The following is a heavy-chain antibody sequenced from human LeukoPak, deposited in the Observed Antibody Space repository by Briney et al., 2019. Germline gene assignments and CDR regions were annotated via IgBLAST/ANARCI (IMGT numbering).Heavy chain of an antibody. Sequence: GRSLRLSCAASGFTFSSYAMHWVRQAPGKGLEWVAVISYDGSNKYYADSVEGRFTISRDNSKNTLYLQMNSLRAEDTAVYYCARDRRYDILTGYPPSAFDIWGQGTMVTVSS. V-gene: IGHV3-30*04. CDR1: GFTFSSYA. CDR3: ARDRRYDILTGYPPSAFDI. CDR2: ISYDGSNK. D-gene: IGHD3-9*01. J-gene: IGHJ3*02.